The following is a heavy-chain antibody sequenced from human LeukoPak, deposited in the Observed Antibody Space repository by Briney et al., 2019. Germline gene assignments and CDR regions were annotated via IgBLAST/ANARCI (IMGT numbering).Heavy chain of an antibody. V-gene: IGHV1-2*06. CDR1: GYTFTGYY. Sequence: GASVKVSCKASGYTFTGYYMHWVRQAPGQGLEWMGRINPDSGGTNYAQKFQGRVTMTRDTSISTAYMELSRLRSDDTAVYYCARGQGMGGYYYYMDVWGKGTTVTISS. CDR3: ARGQGMGGYYYYMDV. J-gene: IGHJ6*03. CDR2: INPDSGGT. D-gene: IGHD1-26*01.